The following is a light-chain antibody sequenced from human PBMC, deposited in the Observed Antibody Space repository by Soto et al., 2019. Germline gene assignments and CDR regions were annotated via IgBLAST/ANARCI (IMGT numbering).Light chain of an antibody. CDR3: QQAGNLPT. Sequence: DIQMTQSPSSLSASVGDRVTITCQASQDINNDLNWYQQKPGKAPNLLIYETSKMEAGVPSRFSGSGSGTDFSFTISSLQPEDIATYYCQQAGNLPTFGGGTKVEIK. CDR1: QDINND. V-gene: IGKV1-33*01. CDR2: ETS. J-gene: IGKJ4*01.